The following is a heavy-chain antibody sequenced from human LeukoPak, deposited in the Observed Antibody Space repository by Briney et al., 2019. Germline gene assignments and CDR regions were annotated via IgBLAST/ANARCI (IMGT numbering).Heavy chain of an antibody. CDR3: ARGVVVPAAIRIGYYYYYMDV. J-gene: IGHJ6*03. CDR1: GGTFSSHA. D-gene: IGHD2-2*01. CDR2: IIPIFGTA. V-gene: IGHV1-69*01. Sequence: SVKVSCKASGGTFSSHAISWVRQAPGQGLEWMGGIIPIFGTANYAQKFQGRVTITADESTSTAYMELSSLRSEDTAVYYCARGVVVPAAIRIGYYYYYMDVWGKGTTVTVSS.